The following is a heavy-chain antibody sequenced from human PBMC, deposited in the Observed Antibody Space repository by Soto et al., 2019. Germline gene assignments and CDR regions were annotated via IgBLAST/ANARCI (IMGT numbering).Heavy chain of an antibody. CDR1: GGSFSGYY. CDR3: ARDKITGLFDY. V-gene: IGHV4-34*01. Sequence: QVQLQQWGAGLLKPSETLSLTCAVYGGSFSGYYWTWIRQPPGTGLEWIGEINHSGSTNYNPSLKSRVIISVDTSMNHFSLKLTSVTAADTAVYYCARDKITGLFDYWGQGTLVTVSS. CDR2: INHSGST. J-gene: IGHJ4*02. D-gene: IGHD2-8*02.